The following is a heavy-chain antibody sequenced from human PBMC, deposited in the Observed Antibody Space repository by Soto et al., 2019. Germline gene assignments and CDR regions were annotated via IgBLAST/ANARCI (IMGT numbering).Heavy chain of an antibody. Sequence: SETLSLTCAVYVGSLSTYYWSWIRQPPGKGLEWIGEINHSGNTNYNPSLKSRVTISVDTSKNQFSLKLTSVTAADTAVYYCARDKITGLFDYWGQGTLVTV. CDR1: VGSLSTYY. J-gene: IGHJ4*02. CDR2: INHSGNT. V-gene: IGHV4-34*01. D-gene: IGHD2-8*02. CDR3: ARDKITGLFDY.